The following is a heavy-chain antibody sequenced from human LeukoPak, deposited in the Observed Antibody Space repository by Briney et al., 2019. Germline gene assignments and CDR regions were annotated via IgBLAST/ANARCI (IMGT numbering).Heavy chain of an antibody. Sequence: SQTLSLTCAISGDSVSRNTAGWNWVRQSPSRGLEWLGRTYYRSKWYSDFAPSVRNRITINPDTSKNQFSLKLSSVTAADTAVYYCARHKIWFGEGGFDPWGQGTLVTVSS. J-gene: IGHJ5*02. D-gene: IGHD3-10*01. CDR2: TYYRSKWYS. V-gene: IGHV6-1*01. CDR3: ARHKIWFGEGGFDP. CDR1: GDSVSRNTAG.